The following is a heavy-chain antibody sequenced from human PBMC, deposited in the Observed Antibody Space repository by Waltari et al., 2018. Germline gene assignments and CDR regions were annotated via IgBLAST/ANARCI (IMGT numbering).Heavy chain of an antibody. CDR2: ISPIFGTA. V-gene: IGHV1-69*05. J-gene: IGHJ4*02. D-gene: IGHD3-22*01. Sequence: QVQLVQSGAEVKKPGSSVKVSCKASGGTFSSYAISWVRQAPGQGLEWMGGISPIFGTANDAQKCQGRVTITTDESTSTAYMELSSLRSEDTAVYYCARDPHLYYDSSGYYFDYWGQGTLVTVSS. CDR3: ARDPHLYYDSSGYYFDY. CDR1: GGTFSSYA.